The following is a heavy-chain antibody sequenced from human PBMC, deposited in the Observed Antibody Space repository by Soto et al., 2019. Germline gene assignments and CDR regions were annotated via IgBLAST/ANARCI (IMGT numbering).Heavy chain of an antibody. J-gene: IGHJ4*02. CDR1: NASITSSGYY. V-gene: IGHV4-31*03. CDR3: ARMSGTYYVPDY. CDR2: NYRSGST. Sequence: QVQLQESGPRLVEASQTLSLTCTVSNASITSSGYYWSWVRQPPGKRLEWFGYNYRSGSTFYSPSLQSRLTMSVDTSTIQFSLTLRSVTAADTAVYHCARMSGTYYVPDYWGQGTLVTVSS. D-gene: IGHD1-26*01.